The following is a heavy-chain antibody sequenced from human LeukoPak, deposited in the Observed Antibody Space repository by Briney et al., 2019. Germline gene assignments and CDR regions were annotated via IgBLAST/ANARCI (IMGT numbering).Heavy chain of an antibody. J-gene: IGHJ4*02. CDR2: INSDGSST. Sequence: RGSLRLSCAASGFTFSSYWMHWVRQAPGKGLVWVSRINSDGSSTSYADSVKGRFTISRDNSKNTLYLQMNSLRAEDTAVYYCARAQDLSVFDYWGQGTLVTVSS. CDR1: GFTFSSYW. CDR3: ARAQDLSVFDY. V-gene: IGHV3-74*01.